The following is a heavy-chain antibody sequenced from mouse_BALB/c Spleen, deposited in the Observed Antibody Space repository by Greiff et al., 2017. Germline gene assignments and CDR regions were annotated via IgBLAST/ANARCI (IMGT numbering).Heavy chain of an antibody. Sequence: VQLQQSGAELMKPGASVKISCKATGYTFSSYWIEWVKQRPGHGLEWIGEILPGSGSTNYNQKFKGKATLTADKSSSTAYMELRSLTSEDSAVYYCTRGNLDYWGQGTTLTVSS. V-gene: IGHV1-9*01. CDR2: ILPGSGST. CDR3: TRGNLDY. CDR1: GYTFSSYW. J-gene: IGHJ2*01.